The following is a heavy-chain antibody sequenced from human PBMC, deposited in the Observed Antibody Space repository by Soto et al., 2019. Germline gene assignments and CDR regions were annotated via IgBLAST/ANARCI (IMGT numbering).Heavy chain of an antibody. CDR2: IRSKAYGGTT. V-gene: IGHV3-49*03. D-gene: IGHD3-22*01. CDR1: GLTFGDYA. CDR3: TRGAPNYYDSSGYLGYYYYGMDV. Sequence: GGSLRLSCTASGLTFGDYAMSWFRQAPGKGLEWVGFIRSKAYGGTTEYAASVKGRFTISRDDSKSIAYLQMNSLKTEDTAVYYCTRGAPNYYDSSGYLGYYYYGMDVWGQGTTVTVSS. J-gene: IGHJ6*02.